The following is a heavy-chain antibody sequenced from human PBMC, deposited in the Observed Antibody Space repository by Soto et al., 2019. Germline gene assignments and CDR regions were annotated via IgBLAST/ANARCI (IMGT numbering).Heavy chain of an antibody. CDR3: AIAYCSSTSCTATGY. CDR2: IIPILGIA. V-gene: IGHV1-69*02. CDR1: GGSFANST. J-gene: IGHJ4*02. D-gene: IGHD2-2*01. Sequence: SVKVSYKASGGSFANSTLTWVRQASGQGLEWMGRIIPILGIANYAQKFQGRVTITADKSTSTAYMELSSLRSEDTAVYYCAIAYCSSTSCTATGYRGQGILVTVFS.